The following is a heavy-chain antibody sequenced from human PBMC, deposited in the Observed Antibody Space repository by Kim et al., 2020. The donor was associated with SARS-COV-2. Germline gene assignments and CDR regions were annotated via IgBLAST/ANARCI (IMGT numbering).Heavy chain of an antibody. CDR3: ARGAPPYYDSSGYYSPFDY. J-gene: IGHJ4*02. V-gene: IGHV5-51*01. CDR2: IYPGDSDT. D-gene: IGHD3-22*01. Sequence: GESLKISCKGSGYSFTSYWIGWVRQMPGKGLEWMGIIYPGDSDTRYSPSFQGQVTISADKSISTAYLQWSSLMASDTAMYYCARGAPPYYDSSGYYSPFDYWGQGTLVTVSS. CDR1: GYSFTSYW.